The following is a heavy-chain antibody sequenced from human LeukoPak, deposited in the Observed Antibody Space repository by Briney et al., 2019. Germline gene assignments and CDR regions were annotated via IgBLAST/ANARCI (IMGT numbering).Heavy chain of an antibody. CDR3: AREGMSRWPDS. Sequence: GGSLRLSCAASGFTFSSYWMQWVRQAPGKGPVWVSRINSDGSSTSYADSLGSRFTISRDNANNTLYLQMHSLRAQDTAVYYCAREGMSRWPDSWGQGTLVPVSS. CDR2: INSDGSST. J-gene: IGHJ4*02. D-gene: IGHD6-19*01. CDR1: GFTFSSYW. V-gene: IGHV3-74*01.